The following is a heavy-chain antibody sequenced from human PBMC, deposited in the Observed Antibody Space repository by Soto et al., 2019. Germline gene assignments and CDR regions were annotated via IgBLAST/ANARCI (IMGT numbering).Heavy chain of an antibody. CDR2: IYYSGST. J-gene: IGHJ3*02. Sequence: SETLSLTCTVSGGSISSYYWSWIRQPPGKGLEWIGYIYYSGSTNYNPSLKSRVTISVDTSKNQFSLKLSSVTAADTAVYYCARTTSDYYDSSGYYHDTAFDIWGQGTMVTVSS. CDR3: ARTTSDYYDSSGYYHDTAFDI. D-gene: IGHD3-22*01. CDR1: GGSISSYY. V-gene: IGHV4-59*01.